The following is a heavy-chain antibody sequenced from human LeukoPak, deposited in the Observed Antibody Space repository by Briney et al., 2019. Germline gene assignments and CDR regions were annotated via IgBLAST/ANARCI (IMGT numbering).Heavy chain of an antibody. V-gene: IGHV4-59*01. CDR2: IYYSGSS. J-gene: IGHJ6*04. Sequence: SETLSLTCTVSGGTISSYYWSWIRQPPGKGLEWIGYIYYSGSSNYNPSLKSRVTISVDTSKIQLSLKLSSVTDADTAVYYCARVRTWVDYYYGMDVWGKGTTVTVSS. CDR3: ARVRTWVDYYYGMDV. D-gene: IGHD1-7*01. CDR1: GGTISSYY.